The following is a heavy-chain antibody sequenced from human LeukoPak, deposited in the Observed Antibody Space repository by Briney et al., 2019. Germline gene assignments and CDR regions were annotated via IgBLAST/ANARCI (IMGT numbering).Heavy chain of an antibody. CDR2: IWYDGSNK. Sequence: PGGSLILSCAASGFTFSSYGMHWVRQAPGKGLEWVAVIWYDGSNKYYADSVKGRFTISRDNSKNTLYLQMNSLRAEDTAVYYCARGGPHVLRFLEWLFPEDDAFDIWGQGSMVTVSS. CDR1: GFTFSSYG. V-gene: IGHV3-33*01. J-gene: IGHJ3*02. CDR3: ARGGPHVLRFLEWLFPEDDAFDI. D-gene: IGHD3-3*01.